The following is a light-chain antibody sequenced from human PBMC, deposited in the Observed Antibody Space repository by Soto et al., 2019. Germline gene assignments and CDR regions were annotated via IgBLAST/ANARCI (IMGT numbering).Light chain of an antibody. Sequence: QLTQSPSSLSASVGDRVTITCRASQGIRSFLAWYQGKTGKAPKLLIYAASTLQSGVPSRFSGSGSGTDFTLTISSLQPEDSATYYCQQLNSFPLTFGGGTKVEIK. CDR1: QGIRSF. V-gene: IGKV1-9*01. CDR3: QQLNSFPLT. J-gene: IGKJ4*01. CDR2: AAS.